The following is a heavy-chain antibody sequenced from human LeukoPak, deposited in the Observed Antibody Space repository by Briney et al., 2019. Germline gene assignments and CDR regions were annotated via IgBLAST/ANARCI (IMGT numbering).Heavy chain of an antibody. D-gene: IGHD3-22*01. Sequence: QPGGSLRLSCAASGFTFSSYGMSWVRQAPGKGLEWVSAISGGGGSTYYADSVKGRFTISRDNSKNTLYLQMNSLRAEDTAVYYCAKDSSASFVVISLLHDWGQGTLVTVSS. CDR1: GFTFSSYG. CDR2: ISGGGGST. CDR3: AKDSSASFVVISLLHD. V-gene: IGHV3-23*01. J-gene: IGHJ4*02.